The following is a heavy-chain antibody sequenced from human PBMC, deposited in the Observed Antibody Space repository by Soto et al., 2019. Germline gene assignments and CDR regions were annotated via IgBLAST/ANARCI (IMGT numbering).Heavy chain of an antibody. CDR3: ARSSGHYRPFDS. D-gene: IGHD3-22*01. J-gene: IGHJ4*02. V-gene: IGHV3-48*03. Sequence: GGSLRLSCAASGFTCSRYEMNWVRQAPGKGLEWVSHITSPSDTIYYADSVKGRFTISRDNAESSLYLQMNSLRAEDTAVYYCARSSGHYRPFDSWGQGTLVTVSS. CDR2: ITSPSDTI. CDR1: GFTCSRYE.